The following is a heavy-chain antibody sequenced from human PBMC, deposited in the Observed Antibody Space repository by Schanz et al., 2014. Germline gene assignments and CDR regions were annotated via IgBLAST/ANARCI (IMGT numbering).Heavy chain of an antibody. V-gene: IGHV3-23*04. CDR1: GFTFSTYA. CDR2: ISGSGGST. D-gene: IGHD2-15*01. CDR3: AKGMGYCSGGTCYDYYYYGLDV. Sequence: VQLVESGGGVVQPGRSLRLSCAASGFTFSTYAMSWVRQAPGKGLERVSAISGSGGSTYYADSVKGRFTISRDNSENTLYLQMNSLSADDTAVFYCAKGMGYCSGGTCYDYYYYGLDVWGQGTTVTVSS. J-gene: IGHJ6*02.